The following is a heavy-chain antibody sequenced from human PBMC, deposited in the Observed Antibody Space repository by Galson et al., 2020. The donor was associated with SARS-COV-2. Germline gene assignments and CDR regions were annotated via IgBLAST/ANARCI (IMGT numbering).Heavy chain of an antibody. CDR1: GFTFSSFA. CDR3: AKDIRGAAATGSYAVEY. J-gene: IGHJ4*02. V-gene: IGHV3-23*01. CDR2: ISGSGHDT. Sequence: GGSLRLSCACSGFTFSSFAMGWVRQAPGKGLEWVSVISGSGHDTYYGDSVKGRFTISRDNSRNSLYLQMNSLRADDTAVYYCAKDIRGAAATGSYAVEYWGQGTLVTVAS. D-gene: IGHD6-13*01.